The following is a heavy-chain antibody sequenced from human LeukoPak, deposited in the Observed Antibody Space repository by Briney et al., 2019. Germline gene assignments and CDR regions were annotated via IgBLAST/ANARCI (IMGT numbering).Heavy chain of an antibody. V-gene: IGHV3-30-3*01. CDR1: GFTFSSYA. Sequence: GGSLRLSCAASGFTFSSYAMHWVRQAPGKGLEWVAVISYDGSNKYYADSVKGRFTISRDNSKNTLYLQTNSLRAEDTAVYYCARAWDFPQPFDYWGPGNPGHRLL. CDR3: ARAWDFPQPFDY. D-gene: IGHD1-26*01. CDR2: ISYDGSNK. J-gene: IGHJ4*02.